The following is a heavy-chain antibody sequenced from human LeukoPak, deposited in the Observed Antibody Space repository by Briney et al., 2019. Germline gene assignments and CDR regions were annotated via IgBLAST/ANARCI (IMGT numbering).Heavy chain of an antibody. D-gene: IGHD6-19*01. V-gene: IGHV3-53*01. CDR2: IANDGRT. Sequence: GGSLRLSCTVSGFTVSSNSMSWVRQAPGKGLECVSVIANDGRTYYANSVKGRFTISRDISKNMVYLQMNSLRADDTAVYYCARDDTSGGYYEFGYWGQGTLVTVSS. CDR3: ARDDTSGGYYEFGY. CDR1: GFTVSSNS. J-gene: IGHJ4*02.